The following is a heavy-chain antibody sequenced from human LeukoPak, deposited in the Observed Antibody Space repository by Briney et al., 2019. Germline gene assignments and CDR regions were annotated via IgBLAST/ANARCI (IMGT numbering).Heavy chain of an antibody. D-gene: IGHD6-25*01. Sequence: GGSLRLSCAASGFAFSSYEMNWVRQAPGKGLEWVSYISSSGSTIYYADSVKGRFTISRDNAKNSLYLQMNSLRAEDTAVYYCARAGIAAPNWGQGTLVTVSS. J-gene: IGHJ4*02. CDR1: GFAFSSYE. CDR2: ISSSGSTI. V-gene: IGHV3-48*03. CDR3: ARAGIAAPN.